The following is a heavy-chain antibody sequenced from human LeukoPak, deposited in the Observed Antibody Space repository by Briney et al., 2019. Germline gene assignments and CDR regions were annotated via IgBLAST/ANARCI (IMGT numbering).Heavy chain of an antibody. CDR2: IYSGGST. V-gene: IGHV3-53*01. CDR1: GFTVSSNY. D-gene: IGHD1-26*01. J-gene: IGHJ4*02. CDR3: ASVLLELLGRGGSYYFDY. Sequence: GGSLRLSCAASGFTVSSNYMTWVRQAPGQGLEWVSVIYSGGSTYYADSVKGRFTISRDNSKNTLYLQMNSLRAEDTDVYYCASVLLELLGRGGSYYFDYWGQGTLVTVSS.